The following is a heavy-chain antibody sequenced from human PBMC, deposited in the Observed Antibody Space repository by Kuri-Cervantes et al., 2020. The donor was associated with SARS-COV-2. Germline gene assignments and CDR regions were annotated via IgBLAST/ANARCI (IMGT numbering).Heavy chain of an antibody. V-gene: IGHV3-30-3*01. D-gene: IGHD2-8*01. CDR3: TTEYYRDIVLMVYATSDY. Sequence: GGSLRLSCAASGFTFSSYAMHWVRQAPGKGLEWVAVISYDGSNKYYADSVKGRFTISRDDSKNTLYLQMNSLKTEDTAVHYCTTEYYRDIVLMVYATSDYWGQGTLVTVSS. CDR1: GFTFSSYA. CDR2: ISYDGSNK. J-gene: IGHJ4*02.